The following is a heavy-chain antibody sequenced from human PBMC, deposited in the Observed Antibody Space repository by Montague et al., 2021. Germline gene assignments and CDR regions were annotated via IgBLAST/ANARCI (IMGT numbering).Heavy chain of an antibody. Sequence: SETLSLTCSVSGVSIGEKSFYWGWVRQAPRRGLEWIGHMLYRGNTYYNPSLQSRVSISVDTSKNQFSLTLTSVTASDTAVYYCARRCYGDPQTDPEPANCALDVWGQGTSVTVSS. V-gene: IGHV4-39*01. CDR3: ARRCYGDPQTDPEPANCALDV. CDR2: MLYRGNT. CDR1: GVSIGEKSFY. D-gene: IGHD1-14*01. J-gene: IGHJ6*02.